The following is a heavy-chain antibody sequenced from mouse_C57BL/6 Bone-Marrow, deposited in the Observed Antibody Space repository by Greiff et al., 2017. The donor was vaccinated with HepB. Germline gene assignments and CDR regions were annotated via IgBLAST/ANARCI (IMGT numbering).Heavy chain of an antibody. J-gene: IGHJ1*03. CDR1: GYTFTDYN. V-gene: IGHV1-22*01. CDR2: INPNNGGT. CDR3: ASPFSYYDYWYFDV. Sequence: EVKLMESGPELVKPGASVKMSCKASGYTFTDYNMHWVKQSHGKSLEWIGYINPNNGGTSYNQKFKGKATLTVNKSSSTAYMELRSLTSEDSAVYCCASPFSYYDYWYFDVWGTGTTVTVSS. D-gene: IGHD1-1*01.